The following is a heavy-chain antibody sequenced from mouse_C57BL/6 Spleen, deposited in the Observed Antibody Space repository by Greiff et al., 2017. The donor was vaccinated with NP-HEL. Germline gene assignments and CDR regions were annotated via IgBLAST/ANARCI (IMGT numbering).Heavy chain of an antibody. CDR2: INPNNGGT. J-gene: IGHJ4*01. CDR3: ARGGYYAMDY. CDR1: GYTFTDYY. Sequence: VQLQQSGPELVKPGASVKISCKASGYTFTDYYMNWVKQSHGKSLEWIGDINPNNGGTSYNQKFKGKATLTVDKSSSTAYMEIRSLTSEDSAVYYCARGGYYAMDYWGQGTSVTVSS. V-gene: IGHV1-26*01.